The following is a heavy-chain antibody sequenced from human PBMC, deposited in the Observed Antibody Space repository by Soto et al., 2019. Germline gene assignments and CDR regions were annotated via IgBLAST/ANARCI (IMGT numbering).Heavy chain of an antibody. CDR3: ARGNSDGAARRNLNWFDP. Sequence: QVQLQQWGAGLLKPSETLSLTCAVYGGSFSGYYWSWIRQPPGKGLEWIGEINHSGSTNYNPSLKSRVTISVDTSKNQFSLKLSSVTAADTDVYYCARGNSDGAARRNLNWFDPWGQGTLVTVSS. D-gene: IGHD6-6*01. CDR2: INHSGST. J-gene: IGHJ5*02. V-gene: IGHV4-34*01. CDR1: GGSFSGYY.